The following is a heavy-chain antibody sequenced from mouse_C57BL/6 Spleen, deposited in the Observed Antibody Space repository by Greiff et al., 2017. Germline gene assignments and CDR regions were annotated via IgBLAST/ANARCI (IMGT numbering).Heavy chain of an antibody. CDR2: IYPGSGNT. J-gene: IGHJ4*01. CDR3: GRKGGYGYAMDY. CDR1: GYTFTDYY. Sequence: VQLQQSGAELVRPGASVKLSCKASGYTFTDYYINWVKQRPGQGLEWISRIYPGSGNTYYNEKFKGKATLTADKSSSTAYMQLSSLTSEDYAVDFCGRKGGYGYAMDYWGQGTSVTVSS. D-gene: IGHD2-2*01. V-gene: IGHV1-76*01.